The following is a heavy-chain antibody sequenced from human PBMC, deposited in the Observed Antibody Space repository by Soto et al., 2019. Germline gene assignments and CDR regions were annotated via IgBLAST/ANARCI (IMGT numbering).Heavy chain of an antibody. Sequence: PGGSLRLSCAASGFTFSSYSMNWVRQAPGKGLEWVSYISSSSSTIYYADSVKGRFTISRDNAKNSLYLQMNSLRDEDTAVYYCARVKKGWAYCGGDCYSGDAFDIWGQGTMVTV. CDR1: GFTFSSYS. CDR2: ISSSSSTI. J-gene: IGHJ3*02. CDR3: ARVKKGWAYCGGDCYSGDAFDI. D-gene: IGHD2-21*02. V-gene: IGHV3-48*02.